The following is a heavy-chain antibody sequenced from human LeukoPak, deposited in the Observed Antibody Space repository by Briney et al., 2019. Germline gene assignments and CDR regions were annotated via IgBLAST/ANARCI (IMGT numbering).Heavy chain of an antibody. CDR2: IIPILGIA. CDR3: VIRGDYYDSSGNWFDP. V-gene: IGHV1-69*02. D-gene: IGHD3-22*01. J-gene: IGHJ5*02. Sequence: ASVKVSCKASGGTFSSYTISWVRQAPGQGLEWMGRIIPILGIANYAQKFQGRVTITADESTSTAYMELSSLRSEDTAVYYCVIRGDYYDSSGNWFDPWGQGTLVTVSS. CDR1: GGTFSSYT.